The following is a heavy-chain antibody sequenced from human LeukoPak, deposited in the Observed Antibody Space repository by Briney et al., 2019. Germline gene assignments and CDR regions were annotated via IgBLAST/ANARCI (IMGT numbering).Heavy chain of an antibody. D-gene: IGHD6-13*01. CDR1: GGSISSGSYY. J-gene: IGHJ6*03. CDR3: ARLRIRQLVPYYYYYYMDV. CDR2: IYTSGST. Sequence: SETLSLTCTVSGGSISSGSYYWSWIRQPAGKGLEWIGRIYTSGSTNYNPSLKSRVTISYTSKNQFSLKLSSVTAADTAVYYCARLRIRQLVPYYYYYYMDVWGKGTTVTVSS. V-gene: IGHV4-61*02.